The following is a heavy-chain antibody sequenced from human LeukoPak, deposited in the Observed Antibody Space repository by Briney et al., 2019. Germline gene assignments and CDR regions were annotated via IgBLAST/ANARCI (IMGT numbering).Heavy chain of an antibody. Sequence: SETLSLTCTVSGGSISIYYWSWIRQPAGKGLEWIGRIYSSGSPDYNPSLKSRVPISVNTSKDQFSLKLTSVTAADTGVYYCARQKWEQQGSDYYFNGLDVWGPGTTVIVSS. J-gene: IGHJ6*02. CDR2: IYSSGSP. D-gene: IGHD1/OR15-1a*01. V-gene: IGHV4-4*07. CDR1: GGSISIYY. CDR3: ARQKWEQQGSDYYFNGLDV.